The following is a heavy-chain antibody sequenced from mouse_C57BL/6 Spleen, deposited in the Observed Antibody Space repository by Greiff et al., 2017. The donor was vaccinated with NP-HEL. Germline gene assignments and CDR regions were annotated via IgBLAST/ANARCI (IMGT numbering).Heavy chain of an antibody. J-gene: IGHJ4*01. D-gene: IGHD2-4*01. V-gene: IGHV1-15*01. CDR2: IDPETGGT. Sequence: VQLKESGAELVRPGASVTLSCKASGYTFTDYEMHWVKQTPVHGLEWIGAIDPETGGTAYNQKFKGKAILTADKSSSTAYMELRSLTSEDSAVYYCTRLRGYDYDGRGDAMDYWGQGTSVTVSS. CDR3: TRLRGYDYDGRGDAMDY. CDR1: GYTFTDYE.